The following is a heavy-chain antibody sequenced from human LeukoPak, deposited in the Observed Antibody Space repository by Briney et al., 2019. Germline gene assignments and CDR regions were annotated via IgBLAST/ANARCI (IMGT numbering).Heavy chain of an antibody. CDR1: GGSISSYY. D-gene: IGHD3-10*01. CDR3: ARKLYRRSFDY. CDR2: IYYSGST. V-gene: IGHV4-59*08. J-gene: IGHJ4*02. Sequence: SETLSLTCTVSGGSISSYYWSWIRQPPGKGLEWIGYIYYSGSTYYNPSLKSRVTISVDTSKNQFSLKLSSVTAADTAVYYCARKLYRRSFDYWGQGTLVTVSS.